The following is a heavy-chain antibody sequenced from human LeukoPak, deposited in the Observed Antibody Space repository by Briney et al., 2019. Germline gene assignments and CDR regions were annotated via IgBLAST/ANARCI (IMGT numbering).Heavy chain of an antibody. CDR1: GYTFTSYY. J-gene: IGHJ6*03. V-gene: IGHV1-46*01. CDR2: INPSGGST. Sequence: ASVKVSCKASGYTFTSYYMHWVRQAPGQGLEWMGIINPSGGSTSYAQKFQGRVTMTRDMSTSTVYMELSSLKSEDTAVYYCARSYSSGSYYYYYMDVWGEGTTVTVSS. CDR3: ARSYSSGSYYYYYMDV. D-gene: IGHD6-19*01.